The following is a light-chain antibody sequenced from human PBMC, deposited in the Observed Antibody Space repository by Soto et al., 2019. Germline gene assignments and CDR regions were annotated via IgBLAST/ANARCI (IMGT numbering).Light chain of an antibody. CDR1: QSVFLTSTNKNY. CDR3: QQYYTPPRT. CDR2: WAS. Sequence: DIVMTQSPDSLAVSLGERATINCKSSQSVFLTSTNKNYLAWYQQKPGQSPKLLIYWASTRGSGVPDRFSGSGSGIDFTLTISSLQTEDVAVYYCQQYYTPPRTFGGGTKVDIK. J-gene: IGKJ4*01. V-gene: IGKV4-1*01.